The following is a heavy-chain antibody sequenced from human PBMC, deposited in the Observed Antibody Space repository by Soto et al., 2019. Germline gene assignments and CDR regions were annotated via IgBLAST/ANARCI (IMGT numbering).Heavy chain of an antibody. Sequence: VQLVESGGGLVQPGRSLTLSCAASGFAFNDYAMHWVRQDPGKGLEWVSSISWNSGKIGYAGSVKGRFTISRDNAKSFVYLQMNSLRAEDSALYYCAKDKSNEELSVYYYNGLDVWGQGTTVIVSS. CDR3: AKDKSNEELSVYYYNGLDV. CDR2: ISWNSGKI. J-gene: IGHJ6*02. D-gene: IGHD3-16*02. V-gene: IGHV3-9*01. CDR1: GFAFNDYA.